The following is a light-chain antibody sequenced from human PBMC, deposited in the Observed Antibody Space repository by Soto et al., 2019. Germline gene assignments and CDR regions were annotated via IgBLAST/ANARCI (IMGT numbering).Light chain of an antibody. CDR1: SSNIGSNY. CDR2: RNH. CDR3: AAWDDSLSGLV. Sequence: QSVLTQPPSASGTPGQRVTISCSGRSSNIGSNYVYWYLQLPGTAPKLLIYRNHQRPSGVPDRFSGSKSGSSASLAISGLRSGDEGDYYCAAWDDSLSGLVFGGGTKVTVL. J-gene: IGLJ3*02. V-gene: IGLV1-47*01.